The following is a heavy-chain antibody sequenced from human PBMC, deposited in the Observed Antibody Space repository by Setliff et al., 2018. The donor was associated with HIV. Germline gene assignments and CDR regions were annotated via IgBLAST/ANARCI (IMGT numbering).Heavy chain of an antibody. CDR1: GYTFTNYA. Sequence: ASVKVSCKASGYTFTNYAIHWVRQAPGQRLEWMGWINAGNGNTKYSQKIQGRATITRDTSASTAYMELSSLRSEDTAVYYCARDRRPAGINYGYGYLDDWGQGTLVTVSS. D-gene: IGHD2-2*02. J-gene: IGHJ4*02. V-gene: IGHV1-3*01. CDR2: INAGNGNT. CDR3: ARDRRPAGINYGYGYLDD.